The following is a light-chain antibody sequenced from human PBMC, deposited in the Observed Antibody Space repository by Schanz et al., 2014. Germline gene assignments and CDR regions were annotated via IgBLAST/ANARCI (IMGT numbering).Light chain of an antibody. J-gene: IGKJ4*01. Sequence: EIVMTQSPATLSVSPGERATLSCRASQSVSSNLAWYQQKPGQAPRLLIYDASNRATGIPARFSGSGSGTDFTLTRIRLEPEDCPVYILQQYGSSPRTFGGGTKVEI. CDR2: DAS. V-gene: IGKV3-20*01. CDR1: QSVSSN. CDR3: QQYGSSPRT.